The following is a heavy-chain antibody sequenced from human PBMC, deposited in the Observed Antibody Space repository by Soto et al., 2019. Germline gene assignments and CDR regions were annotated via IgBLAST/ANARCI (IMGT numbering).Heavy chain of an antibody. J-gene: IGHJ4*02. Sequence: QITLKESGPPLVRPAPTLTLTCAFSGFSLTTTRMGVAWIRQPPGKALEWLALIYWDDDKRYSPSLKNRPTVSKDTSTNRVVLTITNISPDDTGTYFCAHAGDFDLLSFDRWGPGTLVTVSS. CDR1: GFSLTTTRMG. CDR3: AHAGDFDLLSFDR. D-gene: IGHD2-15*01. CDR2: IYWDDDK. V-gene: IGHV2-5*02.